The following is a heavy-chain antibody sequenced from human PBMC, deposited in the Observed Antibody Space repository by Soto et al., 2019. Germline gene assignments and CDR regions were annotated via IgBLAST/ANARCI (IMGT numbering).Heavy chain of an antibody. D-gene: IGHD2-2*01. J-gene: IGHJ6*02. V-gene: IGHV1-69*12. CDR3: ASSSVVLVPADFCYYYGMDV. CDR1: GGTFSSYA. CDR2: IIPIFGTA. Sequence: QVQLVQSGAEVKKPGSSVKVSCTASGGTFSSYAISWVRQAPGQGLEWMGGIIPIFGTANYAQKCQGRVTITADESSSPAYMELGSLRAEETVGYYCASSSVVLVPADFCYYYGMDVWGQGNTVTVSS.